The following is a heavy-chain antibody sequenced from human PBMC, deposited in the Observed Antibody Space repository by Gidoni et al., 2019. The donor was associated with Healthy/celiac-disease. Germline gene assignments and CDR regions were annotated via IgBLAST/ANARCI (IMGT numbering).Heavy chain of an antibody. CDR3: ARDPSTVTTDPIDY. CDR2: ISSSSSYI. J-gene: IGHJ4*02. V-gene: IGHV3-21*01. D-gene: IGHD4-17*01. Sequence: EVQLVDSGGGLVKPGGSLRLSCAASGFTFSSYSMNWVRQAPGKGLEWVSSISSSSSYIYYADSVRGRFTISRDNAKNSLYLQMNSLRAEDTAVYYCARDPSTVTTDPIDYWGQGTLVTVSS. CDR1: GFTFSSYS.